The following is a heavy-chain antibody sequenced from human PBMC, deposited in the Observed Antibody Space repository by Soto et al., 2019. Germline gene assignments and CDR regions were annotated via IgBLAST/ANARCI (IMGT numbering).Heavy chain of an antibody. CDR1: GGSISSGGYS. CDR3: ARVPED. Sequence: SETLSLTCAVSGGSISSGGYSWSWIRQPPGKGLEWIGYMYHSGSTYYNPSLKSRVTISIDRSKNQFSLKLSSVTAADTAVYYCARVPEDWGQGFLVTGSS. J-gene: IGHJ4*02. CDR2: MYHSGST. V-gene: IGHV4-30-2*01.